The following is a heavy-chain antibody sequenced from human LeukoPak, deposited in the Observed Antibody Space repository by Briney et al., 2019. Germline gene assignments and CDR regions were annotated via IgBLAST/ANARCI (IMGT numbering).Heavy chain of an antibody. CDR2: IKSKTDGGTT. CDR3: AHRDTAMVRVDY. J-gene: IGHJ4*02. Sequence: GGSLRRSCAASGFTFSSYAMSWVRQAPGKGLEWVGRIKSKTDGGTTDYAAPVKGRFTISRDDSKNTLYPQMSSLKTEDTAVYFCAHRDTAMVRVDYWGQGTLVTVSS. CDR1: GFTFSSYA. V-gene: IGHV3-15*01. D-gene: IGHD5-18*01.